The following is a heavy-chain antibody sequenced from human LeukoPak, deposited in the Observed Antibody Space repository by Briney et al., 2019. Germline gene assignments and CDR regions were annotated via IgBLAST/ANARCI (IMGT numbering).Heavy chain of an antibody. CDR1: GFTFSSYE. D-gene: IGHD3-22*01. V-gene: IGHV3-48*03. Sequence: PGGSLRLSCAASGFTFSSYEMNRVRQAPGKGREWVSYISSSGSTIYYADSVKGRFTISRDNAKNSLYLQMNSLRAEDTAVYYCAREVEGYYDSSGYPDDAFDIWGQGTMVTVSS. CDR2: ISSSGSTI. J-gene: IGHJ3*02. CDR3: AREVEGYYDSSGYPDDAFDI.